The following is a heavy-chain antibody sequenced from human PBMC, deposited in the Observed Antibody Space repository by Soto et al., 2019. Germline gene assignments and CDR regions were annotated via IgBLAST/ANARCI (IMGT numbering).Heavy chain of an antibody. J-gene: IGHJ4*02. CDR2: ISGNGGST. Sequence: EVQLVESGGGLVQPGGSLRLSCAASRFTFSSYAMNWVRQAPGKGLEYVSVISGNGGSTYYANSVKGRFTISRDNSKNTLYLQMGSLRAEDMAVYYCARRGYGLYFDYWGQGTLVTVSS. CDR3: ARRGYGLYFDY. CDR1: RFTFSSYA. V-gene: IGHV3-64*01. D-gene: IGHD3-10*01.